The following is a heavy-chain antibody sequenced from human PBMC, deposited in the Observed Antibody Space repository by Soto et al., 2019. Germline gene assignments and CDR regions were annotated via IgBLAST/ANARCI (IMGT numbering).Heavy chain of an antibody. CDR1: GGSISSGDYY. CDR3: ARTVATAYFDY. J-gene: IGHJ4*02. D-gene: IGHD2-21*02. CDR2: INHSGST. V-gene: IGHV4-39*07. Sequence: PSETLSLTCTVSGGSISSGDYYWSWIRQPPGKGLEWIGEINHSGSTNYNPSLKSRVTISVDTSKNQFSLKLSSVTAADTAVYYCARTVATAYFDYWGQGTLVTVSS.